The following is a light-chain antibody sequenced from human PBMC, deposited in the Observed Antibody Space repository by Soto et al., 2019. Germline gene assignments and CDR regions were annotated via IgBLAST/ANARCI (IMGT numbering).Light chain of an antibody. CDR3: AVWDDSLSGRV. J-gene: IGLJ3*02. Sequence: QSVLTQPPSASGAPGQRVTVSCSGSNSNIGGNYVYWYQQLPGKAPKLLIYKNNQRPSGVPERFSGSKSGTSASLAISGLRSEDEADYYCAVWDDSLSGRVFGGGTKLTVL. CDR2: KNN. V-gene: IGLV1-47*01. CDR1: NSNIGGNY.